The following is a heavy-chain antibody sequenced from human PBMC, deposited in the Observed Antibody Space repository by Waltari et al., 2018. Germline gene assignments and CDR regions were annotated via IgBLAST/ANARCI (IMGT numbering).Heavy chain of an antibody. CDR3: TTDWRWVATIDY. CDR1: GFTFSNPW. D-gene: IGHD5-12*01. CDR2: IKSKTDGGTT. V-gene: IGHV3-15*01. J-gene: IGHJ4*02. Sequence: EVQLVESGGGLVKPGGSLILSCAASGFTFSNPWMRWVRQAPGQGLEWVGRIKSKTDGGTTDYAAPVKGRFTISRDDSKNTLYLQMNSLKTEDTAVYYCTTDWRWVATIDYWGQGTLVTVSS.